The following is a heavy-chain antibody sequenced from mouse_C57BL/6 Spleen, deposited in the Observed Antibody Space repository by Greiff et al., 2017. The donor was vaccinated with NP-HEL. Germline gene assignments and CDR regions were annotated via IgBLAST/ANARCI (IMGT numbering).Heavy chain of an antibody. V-gene: IGHV1-82*01. CDR1: GYAFSSSW. CDR3: ARGVTAQATWFAY. CDR2: IYPGDGDT. D-gene: IGHD3-2*02. Sequence: VKLMESGPELVKPGASVKISCKASGYAFSSSWMNWVKQRPGKGLEWIGRIYPGDGDTNYNGKFKGKATLTADKSSSTAYMQLSSLTSEDSAVYFCARGVTAQATWFAYWGQGTLVTVSA. J-gene: IGHJ3*01.